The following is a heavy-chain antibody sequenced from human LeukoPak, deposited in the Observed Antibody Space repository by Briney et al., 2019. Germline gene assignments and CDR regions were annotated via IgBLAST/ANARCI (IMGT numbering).Heavy chain of an antibody. J-gene: IGHJ6*02. V-gene: IGHV1-2*02. D-gene: IGHD6-13*01. CDR1: GYTFTGYY. CDR3: ARAYSSSWDYYYYYGMDV. CDR2: INPNSGGT. Sequence: ASVNVSCKASGYTFTGYYMHWVRQAPGQGLEWMGWINPNSGGTNYAQKFQGRVTMTRDTSISTAYMELSRLRSDDTAVYYCARAYSSSWDYYYYYGMDVWGQGTTVTVSS.